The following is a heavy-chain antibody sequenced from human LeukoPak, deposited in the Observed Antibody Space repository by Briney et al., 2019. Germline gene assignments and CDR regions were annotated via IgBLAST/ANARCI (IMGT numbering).Heavy chain of an antibody. D-gene: IGHD3-16*01. CDR2: INHSGST. CDR1: GGSFRGYY. Sequence: PSETLSLTCAVYGGSFRGYYWSWIRQPPGKGLEWIGEINHSGSTNYNPSLKSRVTISVDTSKNQFSLKLSSVTAADTAVYYCARGYYVRRWGQGTLVTVSS. V-gene: IGHV4-34*01. CDR3: ARGYYVRR. J-gene: IGHJ4*02.